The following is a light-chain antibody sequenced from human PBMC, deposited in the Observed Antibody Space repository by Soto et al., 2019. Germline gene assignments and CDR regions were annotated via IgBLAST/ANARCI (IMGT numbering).Light chain of an antibody. J-gene: IGKJ4*01. V-gene: IGKV3-15*01. CDR1: QSVGGD. CDR2: GAS. CDR3: QQYNHWPLT. Sequence: VMTQSPATLSLSPGERVTLSCRASQSVGGDVAWYQQKPGQAPRLLIFGASTRATAVPARFSGSGSATEFTFTISSLQSEDFAVYYCQQYNHWPLTFGGGTKVEFK.